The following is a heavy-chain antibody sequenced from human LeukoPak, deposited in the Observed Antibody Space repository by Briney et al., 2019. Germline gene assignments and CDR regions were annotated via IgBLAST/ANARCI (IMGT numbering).Heavy chain of an antibody. CDR3: ARDSIVVVPAANRRSQSFDY. V-gene: IGHV1-3*01. D-gene: IGHD2-2*01. J-gene: IGHJ4*02. CDR1: GYSFTSYA. CDR2: INAGNGNT. Sequence: ASEKVSCKASGYSFTSYAMHWVRQAPGQRLELMGCINAGNGNTKYSQKFQGRVTITRDTSASTAYMELSSLRSEDTAVYYCARDSIVVVPAANRRSQSFDYWGQGTLVTVSS.